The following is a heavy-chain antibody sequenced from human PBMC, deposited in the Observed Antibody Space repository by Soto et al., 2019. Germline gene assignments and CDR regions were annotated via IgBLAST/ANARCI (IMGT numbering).Heavy chain of an antibody. CDR2: IYATGTT. Sequence: SETLSLTCTVSGASISGFYWSWIRKSAGKGLEWIGRIYATGTTDYNPSLKSRVMMSVDTSKKQFSLKLRSVTAADTAVYYCVRDGTKNLRDWFDPWGQGISATVSS. CDR1: GASISGFY. J-gene: IGHJ5*02. CDR3: VRDGTKNLRDWFDP. D-gene: IGHD1-1*01. V-gene: IGHV4-4*07.